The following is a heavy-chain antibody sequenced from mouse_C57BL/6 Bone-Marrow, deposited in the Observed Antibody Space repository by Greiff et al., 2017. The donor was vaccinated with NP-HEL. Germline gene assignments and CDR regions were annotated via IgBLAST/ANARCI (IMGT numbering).Heavy chain of an antibody. J-gene: IGHJ1*03. CDR1: GYTFTDYE. Sequence: LVESGAELVRPGASVTLSCKASGYTFTDYEMHWVKQTPVHGLEWIGAIDPETGGTAYNQKFKGKAILTADKSSSTAYMELRSLTSEDSAVYYCTRIGGNYDVWGTGTTVTVAS. CDR2: IDPETGGT. CDR3: TRIGGNYDV. V-gene: IGHV1-15*01. D-gene: IGHD3-1*01.